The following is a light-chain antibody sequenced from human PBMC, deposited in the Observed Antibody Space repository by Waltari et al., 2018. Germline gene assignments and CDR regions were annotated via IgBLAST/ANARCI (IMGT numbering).Light chain of an antibody. CDR3: QQSFSSPWT. CDR1: HHIRTH. J-gene: IGKJ1*01. Sequence: DIQMTQSPSSLSASVGDPVPVTCRATHHIRTHLNWYQQKPTTAPKPLIYAASTLHRGVPSRFSGSGSETDFTLTVTNLQPDDFAIYFCQQSFSSPWTFGQGTRV. V-gene: IGKV1-39*01. CDR2: AAS.